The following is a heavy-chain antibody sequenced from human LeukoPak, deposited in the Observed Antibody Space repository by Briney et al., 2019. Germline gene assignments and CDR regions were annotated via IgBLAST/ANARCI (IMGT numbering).Heavy chain of an antibody. J-gene: IGHJ4*02. V-gene: IGHV3-23*01. CDR3: TKSLGTFCGSGCYSRLSAY. D-gene: IGHD2-21*02. Sequence: GGSLRLSCAASGFTFSSYAMNWVRQAPGKGLEWVSVINGGGDSTHYADSVKGRFTISRDNSKNTLYLQMNSLRAEDTAVYYYTKSLGTFCGSGCYSRLSAYWGQGTLVTVSS. CDR1: GFTFSSYA. CDR2: INGGGDST.